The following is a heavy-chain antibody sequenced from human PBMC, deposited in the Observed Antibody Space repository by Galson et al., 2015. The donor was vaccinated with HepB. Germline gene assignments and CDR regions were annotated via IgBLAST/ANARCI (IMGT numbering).Heavy chain of an antibody. Sequence: SVKVSCKASGGTFSSYVISWVRQAPGQGLEWMGGIIPNFGTANYAQNLQGRVTIIADASTSTAYMELSSLRSEDTAVYYCAREGGPFGSGGSWQDYYYYYYMDVWGKGTTVTVSS. CDR3: AREGGPFGSGGSWQDYYYYYYMDV. V-gene: IGHV1-69*13. D-gene: IGHD2-15*01. J-gene: IGHJ6*03. CDR1: GGTFSSYV. CDR2: IIPNFGTA.